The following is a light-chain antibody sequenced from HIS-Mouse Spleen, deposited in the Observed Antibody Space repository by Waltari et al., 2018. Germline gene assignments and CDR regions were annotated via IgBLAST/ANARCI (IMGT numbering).Light chain of an antibody. CDR1: SSDCGSYNL. J-gene: IGLJ2*01. Sequence: QSALTQPASVSGSPGQSITISCTGTSSDCGSYNLVSWYQQHPGKAPKLMIYEGSKRPSGVSNRFSGSKSGNTASLTISGLQAEDEADYYCCSYAGSSTFGVFGGGTKLTVL. CDR2: EGS. V-gene: IGLV2-23*03. CDR3: CSYAGSSTFGV.